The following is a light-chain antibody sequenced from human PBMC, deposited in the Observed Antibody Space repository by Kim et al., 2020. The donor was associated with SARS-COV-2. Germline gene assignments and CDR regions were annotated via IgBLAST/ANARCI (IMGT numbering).Light chain of an antibody. CDR1: SLRSYY. J-gene: IGLJ2*01. Sequence: ALGQTVRITCQGDSLRSYYATWYQQKPGQAPILVIYGKNNRPSGIPDRFSGSSSGKTASLTITGTQAGDEADYYCNSRDSNDNVVFGGGTQLTVL. V-gene: IGLV3-19*01. CDR3: NSRDSNDNVV. CDR2: GKN.